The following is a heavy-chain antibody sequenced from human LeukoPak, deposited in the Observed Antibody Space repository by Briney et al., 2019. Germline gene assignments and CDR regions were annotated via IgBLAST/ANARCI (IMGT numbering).Heavy chain of an antibody. CDR1: GFTFSNYR. D-gene: IGHD3-10*01. CDR3: ARDSSYYYGSGSPLDY. Sequence: GGSLRLSCEASGFTFSNYRMHWVRQAPGKGLVWVSRINTDGSSSTIYADSVKGRFTISRDNAKSTLYLQMDSLRAEDTAVYYCARDSSYYYGSGSPLDYWGQGTLVTVSS. V-gene: IGHV3-74*01. J-gene: IGHJ4*02. CDR2: INTDGSSST.